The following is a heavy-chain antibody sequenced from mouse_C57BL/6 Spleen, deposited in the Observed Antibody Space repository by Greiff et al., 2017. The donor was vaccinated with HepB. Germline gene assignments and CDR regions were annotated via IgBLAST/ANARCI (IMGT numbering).Heavy chain of an antibody. Sequence: EVQLQQSGAELVKPGASVKLSCTASGFNIKDYYMHWVKQRTEQGLEWIGRIDPEDGDTKYAPKFQGKATITEDTSSNTAYLQLSSLTSEDTAVYYCARTRGYDSYFDYWGQGTTLTVSS. CDR3: ARTRGYDSYFDY. CDR2: IDPEDGDT. J-gene: IGHJ2*01. CDR1: GFNIKDYY. D-gene: IGHD2-2*01. V-gene: IGHV14-2*01.